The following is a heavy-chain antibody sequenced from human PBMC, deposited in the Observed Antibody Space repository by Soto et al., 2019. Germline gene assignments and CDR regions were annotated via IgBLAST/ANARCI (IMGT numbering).Heavy chain of an antibody. CDR2: IIPIFGTT. CDR3: ARALPYSDSSGGNDAFDI. CDR1: GGTFSSYA. J-gene: IGHJ3*02. Sequence: QVQLVQSGAEVKKPGSSVKVSCKASGGTFSSYAISWVRQAPGQGLEWMGGIIPIFGTTNYSQKFQGRGTITADKSTSTAYMALSSLSSEDTGVYSCARALPYSDSSGGNDAFDIWGQGTMVTVSS. V-gene: IGHV1-69*06. D-gene: IGHD3-22*01.